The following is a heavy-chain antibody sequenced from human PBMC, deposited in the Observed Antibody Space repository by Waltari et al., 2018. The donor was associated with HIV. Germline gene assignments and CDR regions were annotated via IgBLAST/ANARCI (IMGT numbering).Heavy chain of an antibody. CDR2: IDTHGSTT. D-gene: IGHD3-3*01. Sequence: EVQLVESGGDLVQPGGSLRLSCAASGFTFSSYWMHWVRQAPGKVLVWVSRIDTHGSTTTYADSVKGRFTISRDNAKNILYLQMNTLRVEDTAVYYCARDVAGRGGYWGQGTLVSVSS. V-gene: IGHV3-74*01. CDR3: ARDVAGRGGY. J-gene: IGHJ4*02. CDR1: GFTFSSYW.